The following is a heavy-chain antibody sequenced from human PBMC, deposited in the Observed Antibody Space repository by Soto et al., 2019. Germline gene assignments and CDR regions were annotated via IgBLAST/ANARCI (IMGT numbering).Heavy chain of an antibody. CDR3: AKEYSSSTVSYYYYYGMDV. CDR2: ISYDGSNK. V-gene: IGHV3-30*18. CDR1: GFTFSSYG. D-gene: IGHD6-6*01. J-gene: IGHJ6*02. Sequence: PGGSLRLSCAASGFTFSSYGMHWVRQAPGKGLEWVAVISYDGSNKYYADSVKGRFTISRDNSKNTLYLQMNSLRAEDTAVYYCAKEYSSSTVSYYYYYGMDVWGQGTTVTVSS.